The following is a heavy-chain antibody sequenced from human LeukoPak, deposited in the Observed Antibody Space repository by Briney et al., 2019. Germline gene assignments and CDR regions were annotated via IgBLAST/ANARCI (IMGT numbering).Heavy chain of an antibody. D-gene: IGHD3-22*01. V-gene: IGHV1-2*06. CDR2: INPNSGGT. CDR1: GYTFTGYY. J-gene: IGHJ5*02. CDR3: ARDFSSSGYYRFDP. Sequence: ASVKVSCKASGYTFTGYYIHWVRHDPGQGLEWIGRINPNSGGTNYAQKFQGRVTMTRDTSISTAYMELSRLRSDDTAVYYCARDFSSSGYYRFDPWGQGTLVTVSS.